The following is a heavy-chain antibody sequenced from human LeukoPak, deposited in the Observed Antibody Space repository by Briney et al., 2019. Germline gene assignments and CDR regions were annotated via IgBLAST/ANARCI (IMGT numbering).Heavy chain of an antibody. CDR3: TRDPRGYSYAPYYYYYTDV. D-gene: IGHD5-18*01. CDR1: GFTFGDYA. V-gene: IGHV3-49*04. Sequence: PGGALRLSCVASGFTFGDYAMSWVRQAPGKGREWVGFIRSTADGGTTEYAASVKGRFTISRDDSKSFAYLQMNSLRTEDTAVYYCTRDPRGYSYAPYYYYYTDVWGKGTTVTVPS. J-gene: IGHJ6*03. CDR2: IRSTADGGTT.